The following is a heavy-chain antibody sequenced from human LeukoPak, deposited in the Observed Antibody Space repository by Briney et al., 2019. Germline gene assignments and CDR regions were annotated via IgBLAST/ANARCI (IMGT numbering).Heavy chain of an antibody. CDR3: ARDPSDHHTTDYYGGWLDP. Sequence: KPSETLSLTCTVSGGSISSYYWSWIRQPPGKGLEWIGYIYYSGSTNYNPSLKSRVTISVDTSKNQFSLKLSSVTAADTAVYYCARDPSDHHTTDYYGGWLDPWGQGTLVTVSS. CDR2: IYYSGST. D-gene: IGHD1-26*01. V-gene: IGHV4-59*12. J-gene: IGHJ5*02. CDR1: GGSISSYY.